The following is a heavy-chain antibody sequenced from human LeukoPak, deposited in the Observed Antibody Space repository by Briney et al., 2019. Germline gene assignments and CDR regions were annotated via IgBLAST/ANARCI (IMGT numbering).Heavy chain of an antibody. CDR2: INHSGST. J-gene: IGHJ4*02. Sequence: PSETLSLTCTVSGGSISSYYWSWIRQPPGKGLEWIGEINHSGSTNYNPSLKSRVTISVDTSKNQFSLKLSSVTAADTAVYYCARGSCSSTSCADYWGQGTLVTASS. D-gene: IGHD2-2*01. CDR1: GGSISSYY. V-gene: IGHV4-34*01. CDR3: ARGSCSSTSCADY.